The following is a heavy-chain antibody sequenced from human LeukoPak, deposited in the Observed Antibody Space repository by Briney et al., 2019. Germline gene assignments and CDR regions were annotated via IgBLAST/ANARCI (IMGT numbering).Heavy chain of an antibody. V-gene: IGHV1-18*01. CDR1: GYIFLSHD. CDR2: ISVNTGNT. Sequence: ASVTVSCTASGYIFLSHDICWVRQAPGQGLEWIGWISVNTGNTKYTQKFQGRVTMTTDTSTSTAYMELRSLRSDDTAVYYCARRITGSRNYYYYYNLDVWGQGTTVTVSS. D-gene: IGHD1/OR15-1a*01. CDR3: ARRITGSRNYYYYYNLDV. J-gene: IGHJ6*02.